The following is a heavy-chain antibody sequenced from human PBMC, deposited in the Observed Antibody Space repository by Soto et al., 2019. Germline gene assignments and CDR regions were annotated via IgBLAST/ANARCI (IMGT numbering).Heavy chain of an antibody. Sequence: GGSLRLFCTASGFTFSNYWMHRVRQAPGKGLVWVSRINSDGSSTSYADSVKGRFTISRDNAKNTLYLQMNSLRAEDTAVYYCARDRSGCFDYWGQGTLVTVSS. J-gene: IGHJ4*02. CDR2: INSDGSST. CDR3: ARDRSGCFDY. V-gene: IGHV3-74*01. CDR1: GFTFSNYW. D-gene: IGHD6-19*01.